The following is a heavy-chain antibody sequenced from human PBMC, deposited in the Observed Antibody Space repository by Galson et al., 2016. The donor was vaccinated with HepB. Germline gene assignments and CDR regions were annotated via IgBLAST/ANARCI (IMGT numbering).Heavy chain of an antibody. V-gene: IGHV1-2*02. CDR1: KYTFTVYY. J-gene: IGHJ4*02. Sequence: SVKVSCKASKYTFTVYYIHWVRQAPGQGLEWMGWISPNSGGTNYAQKFQGRVTMTRDTSITTAYMELSSLRSDDTAVYYCARGDYFWSGFSIPYYFDYWGQGTLVTVSS. CDR3: ARGDYFWSGFSIPYYFDY. D-gene: IGHD3-3*01. CDR2: ISPNSGGT.